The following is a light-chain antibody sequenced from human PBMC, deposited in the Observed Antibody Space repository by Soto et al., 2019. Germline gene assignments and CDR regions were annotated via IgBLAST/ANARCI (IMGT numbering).Light chain of an antibody. V-gene: IGLV2-8*01. CDR2: EVS. J-gene: IGLJ2*01. CDR1: SSDVGGYNY. Sequence: QSVLTQPPSASGSPGQSVTISCTGTSSDVGGYNYVSWYQQHPGKAPKLMIYEVSKRPSGVPDRFSGSKSGKTASLTVSGLQAEDEADYYCNSFTTSSTLLFGGGTQLTVL. CDR3: NSFTTSSTLL.